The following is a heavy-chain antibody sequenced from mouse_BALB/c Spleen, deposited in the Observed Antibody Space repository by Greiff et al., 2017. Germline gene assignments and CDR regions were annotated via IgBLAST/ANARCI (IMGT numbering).Heavy chain of an antibody. V-gene: IGHV5-17*02. Sequence: DVMLVESGGGLVQPGGSRKLSCAASGFTFSSFGMHWVRQAPEKGLEWVAYISSGSSTIYYADTVKGRFTISRVNPKNTLFLQMTSLRSEDTAMYYCARFGNYAMDYWGQGTSVTVSS. CDR2: ISSGSSTI. CDR1: GFTFSSFG. CDR3: ARFGNYAMDY. D-gene: IGHD1-1*02. J-gene: IGHJ4*01.